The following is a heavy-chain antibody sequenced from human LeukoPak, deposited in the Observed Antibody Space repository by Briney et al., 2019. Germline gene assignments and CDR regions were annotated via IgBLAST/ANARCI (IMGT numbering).Heavy chain of an antibody. CDR3: ARGSHDILTGYDY. V-gene: IGHV3-48*01. CDR1: GFTFSSYS. Sequence: GGSLRLSCAASGFTFSSYSMNWVRQAPGKGLEWVSYISSSSSTIYYADSVKGRFTISRDNAKNSLYLQMNSLRAEDTAVYYCARGSHDILTGYDYWGQGTLVTVSS. D-gene: IGHD3-9*01. CDR2: ISSSSSTI. J-gene: IGHJ4*02.